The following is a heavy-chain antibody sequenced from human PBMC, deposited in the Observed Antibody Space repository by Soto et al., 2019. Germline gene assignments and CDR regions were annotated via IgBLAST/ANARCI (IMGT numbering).Heavy chain of an antibody. J-gene: IGHJ4*02. Sequence: PSETLSLTGTVSVGSITSSSYYWGWILQPPGKGLEWIGGIYYSGRSYYNPSLKSRVTMSVDTSKNQFSLTLNSVTAADAAVYYCARQRTTVVTQAYFDHWGQGTLVTVSS. CDR3: ARQRTTVVTQAYFDH. CDR1: VGSITSSSYY. CDR2: IYYSGRS. V-gene: IGHV4-39*01. D-gene: IGHD4-17*01.